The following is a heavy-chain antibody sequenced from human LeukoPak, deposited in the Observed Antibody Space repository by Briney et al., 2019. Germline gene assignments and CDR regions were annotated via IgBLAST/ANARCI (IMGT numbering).Heavy chain of an antibody. CDR3: ARDLGYLDMYSSSSGAGY. V-gene: IGHV3-20*04. D-gene: IGHD6-6*01. CDR1: GFTFDDYG. J-gene: IGHJ4*02. CDR2: INWNGGST. Sequence: RPGGSLRLSCAASGFTFDDYGMSWVRQAPGKGLEWVSGINWNGGSTGYADSVKGRFTISRDNAKNSLYLQMNSLRAEDTALYYCARDLGYLDMYSSSSGAGYWGQGTLVTVSS.